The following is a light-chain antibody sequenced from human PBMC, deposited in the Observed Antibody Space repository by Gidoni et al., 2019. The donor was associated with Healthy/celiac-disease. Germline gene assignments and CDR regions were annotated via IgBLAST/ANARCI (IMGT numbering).Light chain of an antibody. J-gene: IGKJ3*01. CDR1: QSISSY. CDR3: QQSYSTPQIT. Sequence: DIQMTPSPSSLSASVGDRVTITCRASQSISSYLNWYQQKPGKAPKRLIYAASSLQSGVPSRFSGSGSGTDFTLTISSLQPEDFATYYCQQSYSTPQITFGPGTKVDIK. CDR2: AAS. V-gene: IGKV1-39*01.